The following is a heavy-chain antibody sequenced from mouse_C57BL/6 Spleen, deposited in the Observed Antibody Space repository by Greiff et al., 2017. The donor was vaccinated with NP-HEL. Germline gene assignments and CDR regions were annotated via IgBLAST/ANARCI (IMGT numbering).Heavy chain of an antibody. CDR1: GYTFTSYW. D-gene: IGHD3-2*02. Sequence: QVQLQQSGAELVRPGSSVKLSCKASGYTFTSYWMDWVKQRPGQGLEWIGNIYPSDSETHYNQKFKDKATLTVDKSSSTAYMQLISLTSEDSAVYYCARRAQVSYAMDDWGQGTSVTVAS. J-gene: IGHJ4*01. CDR2: IYPSDSET. CDR3: ARRAQVSYAMDD. V-gene: IGHV1-61*01.